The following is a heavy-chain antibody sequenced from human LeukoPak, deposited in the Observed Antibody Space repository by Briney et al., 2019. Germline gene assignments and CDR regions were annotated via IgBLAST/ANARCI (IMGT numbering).Heavy chain of an antibody. CDR3: AKDMSGPGAFDI. CDR2: ISWNSGSI. J-gene: IGHJ3*02. CDR1: GFTFDDYA. V-gene: IGHV3-9*01. Sequence: GRSLRLSCAASGFTFDDYAMHWVRQAPGKGLEWVSGISWNSGSIGYADSVKGRFTISRDNAKNSLYLQMNSLRAEDTALYYCAKDMSGPGAFDIWGQGTMVTVSS. D-gene: IGHD1-26*01.